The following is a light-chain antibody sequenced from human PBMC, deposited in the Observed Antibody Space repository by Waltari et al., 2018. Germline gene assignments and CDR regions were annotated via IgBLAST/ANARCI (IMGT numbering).Light chain of an antibody. Sequence: DIQMTQSHSTLSASVGDTYTITCRASQSVSPWLAWYQQKPGKAPNLLIYQASNLENGAPSRFSGSGSGTEFTLTISSLQPDDFATYYCQQYHSFSVTFGGGTKVEIK. CDR1: QSVSPW. CDR2: QAS. V-gene: IGKV1-5*03. J-gene: IGKJ4*01. CDR3: QQYHSFSVT.